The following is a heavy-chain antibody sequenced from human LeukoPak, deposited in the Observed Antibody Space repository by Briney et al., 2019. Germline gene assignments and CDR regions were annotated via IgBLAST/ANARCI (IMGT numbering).Heavy chain of an antibody. J-gene: IGHJ6*02. CDR1: GYTFTSYG. CDR3: ARDLGGITIFGVAPVVHYYGMDV. V-gene: IGHV1-18*01. Sequence: GASVKVSCKASGYTFTSYGISWVRQAPGQGLEWMGWISAYNGNTNYAQKLQGRVTMTTDTSTSTAYMELRSLRSDDTAVYYCARDLGGITIFGVAPVVHYYGMDVWGQGTTVTVSS. CDR2: ISAYNGNT. D-gene: IGHD3-3*01.